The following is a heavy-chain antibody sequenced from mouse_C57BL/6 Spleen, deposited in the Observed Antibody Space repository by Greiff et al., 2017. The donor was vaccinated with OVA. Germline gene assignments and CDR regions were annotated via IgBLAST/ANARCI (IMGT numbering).Heavy chain of an antibody. D-gene: IGHD3-2*02. Sequence: VKLQESGPELVKPGASVKISCKASGYAFSSSWMNWVKQRPGKGLEWIGRIYPGDGDTNYNGKFKGKATLTADKSSSTAYMQLSSLTSEDSAVYFCARQLSYGDYAMDYWGQGTSVTVSS. CDR2: IYPGDGDT. J-gene: IGHJ4*01. V-gene: IGHV1-82*01. CDR3: ARQLSYGDYAMDY. CDR1: GYAFSSSW.